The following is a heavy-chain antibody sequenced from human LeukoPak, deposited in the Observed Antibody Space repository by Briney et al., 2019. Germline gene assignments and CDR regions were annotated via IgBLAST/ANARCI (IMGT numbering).Heavy chain of an antibody. CDR1: GFTFSSYW. D-gene: IGHD3-22*01. V-gene: IGHV3-7*01. CDR3: ARDSDYYYDSSYFDY. Sequence: GGSLRLSCAASGFTFSSYWMSWVRQAPGKGLEWVANIRQDGSEKYYVDSVKGRFTISRGNAKNSLYLQMNSLRAEDTAVYYCARDSDYYYDSSYFDYWGQGTLVTVSS. CDR2: IRQDGSEK. J-gene: IGHJ4*02.